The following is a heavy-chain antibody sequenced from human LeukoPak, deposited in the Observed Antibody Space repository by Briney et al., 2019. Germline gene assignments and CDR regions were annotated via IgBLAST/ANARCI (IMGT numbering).Heavy chain of an antibody. J-gene: IGHJ3*02. D-gene: IGHD6-19*01. CDR3: ANGLGIAVAGTTAASAFDI. Sequence: QPGGSLRLSCAASGFTFDDYAMHWVRQAPGKGLEWVSLISGDGGSTYYADSVEGRFTISRDNSKNSLYLQMNSLRTEDTALYYCANGLGIAVAGTTAASAFDIWGQGTMVTVSS. CDR1: GFTFDDYA. V-gene: IGHV3-43*02. CDR2: ISGDGGST.